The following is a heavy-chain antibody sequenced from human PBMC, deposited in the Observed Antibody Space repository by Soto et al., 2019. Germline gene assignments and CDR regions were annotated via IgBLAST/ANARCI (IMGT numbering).Heavy chain of an antibody. Sequence: QVQLQESGPGLVKPSETLSLTCTVSGGSISSYYWSWIRQPPGKGLEWIGYIYYSGSTNYNPSLRRQAPIPVDTSTNHFPLQLNSMTAADTAVYYCARHNYGSGSTYFDYWGQGTLVTVSS. CDR2: IYYSGST. CDR3: ARHNYGSGSTYFDY. CDR1: GGSISSYY. V-gene: IGHV4-59*08. D-gene: IGHD3-10*01. J-gene: IGHJ4*02.